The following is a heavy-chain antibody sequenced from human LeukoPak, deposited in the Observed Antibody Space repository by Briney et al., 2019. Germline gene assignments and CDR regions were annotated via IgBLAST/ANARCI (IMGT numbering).Heavy chain of an antibody. Sequence: PSETLSLTCTVSGDSISSTSYYWGWVRQPPGKGLEWIGTIYYSGSTYYNPSLKSRVTISVDTSKNQFSLKLSSVTAADTAVYYCARGLEVVTRFYFDYWGQGTLVTVSS. CDR2: IYYSGST. J-gene: IGHJ4*02. CDR3: ARGLEVVTRFYFDY. D-gene: IGHD4-23*01. V-gene: IGHV4-39*07. CDR1: GDSISSTSYY.